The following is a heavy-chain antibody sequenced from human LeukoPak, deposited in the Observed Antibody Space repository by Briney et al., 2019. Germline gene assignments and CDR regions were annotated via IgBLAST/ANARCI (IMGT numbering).Heavy chain of an antibody. J-gene: IGHJ3*02. V-gene: IGHV3-43*01. CDR3: ARVGIVGATGDAFDI. D-gene: IGHD1-26*01. CDR1: GFTFDDYT. Sequence: GGSLRLSCAASGFTFDDYTMHWVRQTPGKGLEWVSLISWDGDSTYYPDSVKGRFTISRDNAKNSLYLQMNSLRAEDTAVYYCARVGIVGATGDAFDIWGQGTMVTVSS. CDR2: ISWDGDST.